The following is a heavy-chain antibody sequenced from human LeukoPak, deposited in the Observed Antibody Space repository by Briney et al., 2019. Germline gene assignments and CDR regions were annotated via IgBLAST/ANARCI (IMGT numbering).Heavy chain of an antibody. J-gene: IGHJ4*02. D-gene: IGHD2-21*02. CDR3: TRGKPETVFDS. V-gene: IGHV4-31*03. Sequence: KPSETLSLTCTVSRGSISNDDYYWRWIRQHPGKGLEWIGYIYYSGSTYYNPSLKSRVTISVDTSKNQFSLKLSSVTAADTAVYYCTRGKPETVFDSWGQGTLVTASS. CDR1: RGSISNDDYY. CDR2: IYYSGST.